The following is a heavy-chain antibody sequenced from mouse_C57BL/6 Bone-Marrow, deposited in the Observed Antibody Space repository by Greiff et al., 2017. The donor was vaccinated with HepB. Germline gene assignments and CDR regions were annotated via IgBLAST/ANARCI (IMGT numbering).Heavy chain of an antibody. Sequence: EVQVVESGGGLVQPGGSLSLSCAASGFTFTDYYMSWVRQPPGKALEWLGFIRNKATGYTTEYSASVKGRFTISRDNSQSILYLQMKALRAEDSATYYGARSYYYGSPSYWYCDGWGTGTTVTVSS. D-gene: IGHD1-1*01. CDR1: GFTFTDYY. CDR2: IRNKATGYTT. J-gene: IGHJ1*03. V-gene: IGHV7-3*01. CDR3: ARSYYYGSPSYWYCDG.